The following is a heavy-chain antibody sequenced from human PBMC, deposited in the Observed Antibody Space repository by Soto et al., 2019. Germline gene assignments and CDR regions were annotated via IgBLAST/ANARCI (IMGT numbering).Heavy chain of an antibody. CDR2: INHSGST. V-gene: IGHV4-34*01. CDR1: GGSFSGYY. Sequence: TVTQSLTCSVYGGSFSGYYWRWIRHPQGKGLEWIGEINHSGSTNYNPSLKSRVTISVDTSKNQFSLKLSSVTAADTAVYYCARGRGVAGLYYYYYYGMDGWGQGTTVTVSS. D-gene: IGHD2-15*01. CDR3: ARGRGVAGLYYYYYYGMDG. J-gene: IGHJ6*02.